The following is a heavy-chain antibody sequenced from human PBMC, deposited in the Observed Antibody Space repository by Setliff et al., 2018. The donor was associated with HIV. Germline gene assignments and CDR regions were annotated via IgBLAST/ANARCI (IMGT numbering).Heavy chain of an antibody. CDR2: IYYSGST. J-gene: IGHJ1*01. V-gene: IGHV4-38-2*01. D-gene: IGHD7-27*01. Sequence: SETLSLTCAVSGYSISSGYYWGWIRQPPGKGLEWIGSIYYSGSTFYSSSLRSRLTISVDTSKNQFSLKLSSVTAADTAAYYCARLGRAGRYFQHWGQGTLVTVSS. CDR1: GYSISSGYY. CDR3: ARLGRAGRYFQH.